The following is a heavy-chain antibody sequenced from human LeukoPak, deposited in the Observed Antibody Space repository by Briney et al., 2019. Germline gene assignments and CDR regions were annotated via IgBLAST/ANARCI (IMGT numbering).Heavy chain of an antibody. CDR1: GFTFSSYN. D-gene: IGHD3-10*01. J-gene: IGHJ4*02. CDR3: ARDCWDYGSGSYCGIDY. V-gene: IGHV3-21*03. Sequence: GGSLRLSCAASGFTFSSYNMNWVRQAPGKGLEWVSSITSSSNYIYYADSVKGRFTISRDNAKNSLYLQMNSLRAEDTTVYYCARDCWDYGSGSYCGIDYWGQGTLVSVSS. CDR2: ITSSSNYI.